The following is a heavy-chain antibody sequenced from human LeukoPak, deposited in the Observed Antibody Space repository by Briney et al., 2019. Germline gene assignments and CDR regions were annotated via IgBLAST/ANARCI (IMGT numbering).Heavy chain of an antibody. CDR3: AKDSTITMVRGPVDY. D-gene: IGHD3-10*01. V-gene: IGHV3-9*01. Sequence: GGSLRLSCAASGFTFSSYWMSWVRQAPGKGLEWVSGISWNSGSIGYADSVKGRFTISRDNAKNSLYLQMNSLRAEDTALYYCAKDSTITMVRGPVDYWGQGTLVTVSS. CDR1: GFTFSSYW. CDR2: ISWNSGSI. J-gene: IGHJ4*02.